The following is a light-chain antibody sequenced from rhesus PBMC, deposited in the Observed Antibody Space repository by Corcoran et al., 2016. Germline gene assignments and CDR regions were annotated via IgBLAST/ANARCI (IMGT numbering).Light chain of an antibody. V-gene: IGKV3-24*01. CDR1: QSVSSS. CDR2: GAS. CDR3: LQHSNWPS. J-gene: IGKJ2*01. Sequence: EIVMTQSPATLSLSPGERATLSCRASQSVSSSLAWYQQKPGQAPRLLIYGASSRATGIPDRFSGSGSGTDFILTISSLEPEDVAVYYCLQHSNWPSFGQGTKVEIK.